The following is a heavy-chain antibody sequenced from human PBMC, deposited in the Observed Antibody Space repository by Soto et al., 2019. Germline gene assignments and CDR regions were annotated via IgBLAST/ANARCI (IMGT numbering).Heavy chain of an antibody. V-gene: IGHV4-34*01. CDR3: ATGHSSGWYGH. D-gene: IGHD6-19*01. Sequence: SETLSLTCAVYGGSFSGYYWSWIRQPPGKGLEWIGEINHSGSTNYNPSLKSRVTISVDTSKNQFSLKLSSVTAADTAVYYCATGHSSGWYGHWGQGTLVTVSS. CDR2: INHSGST. J-gene: IGHJ5*02. CDR1: GGSFSGYY.